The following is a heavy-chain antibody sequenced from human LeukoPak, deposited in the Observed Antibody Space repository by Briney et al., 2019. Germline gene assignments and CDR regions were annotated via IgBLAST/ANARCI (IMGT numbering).Heavy chain of an antibody. CDR3: ARVVVPAASPYYYYMDV. D-gene: IGHD2-2*01. Sequence: ASVKVSCKASGYTFTSYDINWVRQATGQGLEWMGWMNPNSGNTGYAQKFQGRVTMTRNTSISTAYMELSSLRSEDTAVYYCARVVVPAASPYYYYMDVWGQGTLVTVSS. CDR1: GYTFTSYD. CDR2: MNPNSGNT. V-gene: IGHV1-8*01. J-gene: IGHJ6*03.